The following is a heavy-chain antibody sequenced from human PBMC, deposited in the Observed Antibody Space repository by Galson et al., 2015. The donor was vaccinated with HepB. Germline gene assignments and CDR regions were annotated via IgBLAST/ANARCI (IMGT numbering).Heavy chain of an antibody. Sequence: SLRLSCAASGFTFSNAWMSWVRQAPGKGLEWVGRIKSKTDGGTTDYAAPVKGRFTISRDDSKNTLYLQMNSLKTEDTAVYYCTTDLSVVVPAAIDLVFDYWGQGTLVTVSS. CDR1: GFTFSNAW. CDR3: TTDLSVVVPAAIDLVFDY. CDR2: IKSKTDGGTT. V-gene: IGHV3-15*01. D-gene: IGHD2-2*02. J-gene: IGHJ4*02.